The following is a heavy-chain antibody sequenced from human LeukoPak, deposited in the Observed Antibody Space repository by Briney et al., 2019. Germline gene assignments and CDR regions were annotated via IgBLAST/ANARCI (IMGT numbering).Heavy chain of an antibody. Sequence: PGGSLRLSYAASGFTFSSYEMNWVRQAPGKGLEWVSYISSSGSTIYYADSVKGRFTISRDNAKNSLYLQMNSLRAEDTAVYYCARDLSDFGVKGENWFDPWGQGTLVTVSS. D-gene: IGHD3-3*01. CDR1: GFTFSSYE. J-gene: IGHJ5*02. CDR2: ISSSGSTI. V-gene: IGHV3-48*03. CDR3: ARDLSDFGVKGENWFDP.